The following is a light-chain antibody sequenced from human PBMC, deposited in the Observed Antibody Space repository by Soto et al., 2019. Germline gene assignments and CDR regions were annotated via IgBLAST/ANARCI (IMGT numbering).Light chain of an antibody. CDR3: LQYGSSPPGT. V-gene: IGKV3-20*01. CDR1: QSVSSSY. J-gene: IGKJ2*01. Sequence: EIVLTQSPGTLSLSPGERATLSCRASQSVSSSYLAWYQQKPGQAPRLLIYGASSRATGIPDRFSGSGSGTDFTLTISRLEPEDFAVYYCLQYGSSPPGTFGQGTKLEIK. CDR2: GAS.